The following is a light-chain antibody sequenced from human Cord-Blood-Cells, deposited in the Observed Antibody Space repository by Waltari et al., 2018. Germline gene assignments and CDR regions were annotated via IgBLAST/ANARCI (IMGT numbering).Light chain of an antibody. J-gene: IGKJ3*01. Sequence: AIRITQSPSSLSASTGDRVTITCRACQGISSYLAWYQQKPGKAPKLLIYAASTLQSGVPSRFSGSGSGTDFTLTLSCLQSEDFATYYCQQYYRYPFTFGPGTKVDIK. CDR2: AAS. CDR1: QGISSY. V-gene: IGKV1-8*01. CDR3: QQYYRYPFT.